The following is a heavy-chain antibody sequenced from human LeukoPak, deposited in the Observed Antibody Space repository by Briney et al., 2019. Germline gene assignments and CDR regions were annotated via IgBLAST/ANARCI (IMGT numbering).Heavy chain of an antibody. V-gene: IGHV3-30*17. Sequence: GGSLRLSCAASGFTFSSYAMHWVRQAPGKGLEWVAVISYDGSNKYYADSVKGRFTISRDNSKNTLYLQMNSLRAEDTAVYYCARVPTVVTSFDYWGQGTLVTVSS. D-gene: IGHD4-23*01. CDR2: ISYDGSNK. CDR1: GFTFSSYA. CDR3: ARVPTVVTSFDY. J-gene: IGHJ4*02.